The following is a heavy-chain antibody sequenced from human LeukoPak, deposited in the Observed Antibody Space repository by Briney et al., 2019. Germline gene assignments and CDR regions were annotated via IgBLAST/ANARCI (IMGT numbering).Heavy chain of an antibody. CDR1: GGSISSYY. V-gene: IGHV4-59*12. J-gene: IGHJ6*03. CDR2: IYYTGST. D-gene: IGHD3-3*01. Sequence: SETLSLTCTVSGGSISSYYWSWIRQPPGKGLEWIGYIYYTGSTDYNPSLKSRVTISVDTSKNQFSLKLSSVTAADTAVYYCAREVVSTIFGVVSMDVWGKGTTVTVSS. CDR3: AREVVSTIFGVVSMDV.